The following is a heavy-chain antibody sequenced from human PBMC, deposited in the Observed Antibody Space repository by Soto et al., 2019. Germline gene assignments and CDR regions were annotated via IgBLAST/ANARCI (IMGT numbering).Heavy chain of an antibody. Sequence: SGPTLVNPTQTLTLTCTFSGFSLSTSGVGVGWIRQPPGKALEWLALIYWDDDKRYSPSLKSRLTITKDTSKNQVVLTMTNMDPVDTATYYCAHIRPELLWFGEFNWFDPWGQGTLVTVS. CDR3: AHIRPELLWFGEFNWFDP. V-gene: IGHV2-5*02. J-gene: IGHJ5*02. CDR1: GFSLSTSGVG. D-gene: IGHD3-10*01. CDR2: IYWDDDK.